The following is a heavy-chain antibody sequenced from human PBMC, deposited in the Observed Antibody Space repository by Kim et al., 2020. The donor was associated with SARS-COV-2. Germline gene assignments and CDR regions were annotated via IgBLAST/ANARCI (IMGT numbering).Heavy chain of an antibody. D-gene: IGHD6-19*01. CDR1: GFTLSSYW. CDR3: ARRAYSSGWWYFDY. J-gene: IGHJ4*02. Sequence: GGSLRLSCAASGFTLSSYWMHWVRQAPGKGLVWVSRTSGDGSSTSYADSVKGRFTISRDNAKNTLYLQMNSLRVEDKAVYYCARRAYSSGWWYFDYWGQG. CDR2: TSGDGSST. V-gene: IGHV3-74*01.